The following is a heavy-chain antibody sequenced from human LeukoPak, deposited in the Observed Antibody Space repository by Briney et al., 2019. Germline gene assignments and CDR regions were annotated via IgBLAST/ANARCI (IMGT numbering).Heavy chain of an antibody. V-gene: IGHV3-21*01. CDR1: GFTFSSYS. CDR2: ISSSSRYI. CDR3: ARDFWADPLGRDAFDI. J-gene: IGHJ3*02. Sequence: PGGSLRLSYEASGFTFSSYSMNWVRQAPGKGLEWVSSISSSSRYIYYADSVKGRFTISRDNAKNSLYLQMNSLRAEDTAVYYCARDFWADPLGRDAFDIWGQGTMVTVSS. D-gene: IGHD3-16*01.